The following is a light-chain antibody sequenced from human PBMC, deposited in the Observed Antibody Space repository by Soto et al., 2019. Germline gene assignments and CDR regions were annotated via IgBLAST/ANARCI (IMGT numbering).Light chain of an antibody. Sequence: DIQMTQSPSSQSASVGDRVTITCRASQNIGRFLNWYRQTPGKAPKLLIYTASSLQTGVPSRFSGSGSGTDFTLTISSLQPEGFGTYYCQQSYSTPFTFGPGTKLDIK. CDR3: QQSYSTPFT. CDR1: QNIGRF. CDR2: TAS. V-gene: IGKV1-39*01. J-gene: IGKJ3*01.